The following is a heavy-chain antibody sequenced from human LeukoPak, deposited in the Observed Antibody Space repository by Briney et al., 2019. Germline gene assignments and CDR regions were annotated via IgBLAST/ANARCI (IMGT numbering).Heavy chain of an antibody. CDR3: AVAYYYGSGDAFDI. J-gene: IGHJ3*02. D-gene: IGHD3-10*01. Sequence: PGGSLRLSCAASGFXFSTYWMHWVRQAPGRGLVWVSRINSDGSSTSYADSVKGRFTISRDNAKNSLYLQMNSLRAEDTAVYYCAVAYYYGSGDAFDIWGQGTKVTVSS. CDR1: GFXFSTYW. V-gene: IGHV3-74*01. CDR2: INSDGSST.